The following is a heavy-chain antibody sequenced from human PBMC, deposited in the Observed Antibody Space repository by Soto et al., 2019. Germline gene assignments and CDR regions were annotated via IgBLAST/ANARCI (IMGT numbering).Heavy chain of an antibody. Sequence: HEHLVQSGAEVKRPGASLKVSCKASGYSFTGYYIHWVRQAPGQGLEWMGWINPDSCTTNYAQNFQRRVTLTSNTSISTASMDLTSLTSDDTAVYYCARGDYGTGGYPFPYFDYWGQGTLVIVSS. CDR1: GYSFTGYY. J-gene: IGHJ4*02. CDR3: ARGDYGTGGYPFPYFDY. V-gene: IGHV1-2*02. D-gene: IGHD2-8*02. CDR2: INPDSCTT.